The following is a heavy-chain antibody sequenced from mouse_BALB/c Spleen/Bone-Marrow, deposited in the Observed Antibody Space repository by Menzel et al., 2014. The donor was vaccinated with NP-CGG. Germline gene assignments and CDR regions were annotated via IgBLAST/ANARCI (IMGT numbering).Heavy chain of an antibody. CDR2: IYPGDGET. CDR1: GYPFSSYW. D-gene: IGHD2-10*02. Sequence: GMLVESGAVLVRPGSSVKISCEASGYPFSSYWMSWVKQMPGQGLEWIGQIYPGDGETNYNGKFKGNATLTADKSSSTAYMQLISLTSEDSAVYFCARKYGDYWGQGTTLTVSS. CDR3: ARKYGDY. J-gene: IGHJ2*01. V-gene: IGHV1-80*01.